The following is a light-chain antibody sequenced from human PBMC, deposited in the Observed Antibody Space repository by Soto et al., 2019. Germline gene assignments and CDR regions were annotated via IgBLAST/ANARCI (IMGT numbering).Light chain of an antibody. Sequence: QSVLTQPASLSGSPGQSITISCTGTSSDFGSYNLVSWYQQHPGKAPKLMIYEGSKRPSGVSNRFSGSKSGNTASLTISGLQAEDEADYFCCSYVGSSSLAFGGGTKLTVL. J-gene: IGLJ2*01. CDR2: EGS. CDR1: SSDFGSYNL. CDR3: CSYVGSSSLA. V-gene: IGLV2-23*01.